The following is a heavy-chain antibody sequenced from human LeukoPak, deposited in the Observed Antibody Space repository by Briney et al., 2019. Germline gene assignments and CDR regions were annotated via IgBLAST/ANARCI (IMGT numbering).Heavy chain of an antibody. Sequence: SETLSLTCAVYGGSFSGYYWSWIRQPPGKGLEWIGEINHSGSTNYNPSLKSRVTISVDTSKNQFSLKLSSVTAADTAVYYCARVVTAVYYYYYYMDVWGKGTTVTVSS. D-gene: IGHD3-16*02. CDR1: GGSFSGYY. CDR3: ARVVTAVYYYYYYMDV. CDR2: INHSGST. V-gene: IGHV4-34*01. J-gene: IGHJ6*03.